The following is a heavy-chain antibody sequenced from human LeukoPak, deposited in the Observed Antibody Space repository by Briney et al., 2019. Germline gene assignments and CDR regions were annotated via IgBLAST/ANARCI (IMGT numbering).Heavy chain of an antibody. Sequence: SETLSLTCTVPGGSISSYYWSWIRQPAGKGLEWIGRIYTSGSTNYNPSLKSRVTISVDKSKNQFSLKLSSVTAADTAVYYCARDFGSSWYNYYYMDVWGKGTTVTVSS. CDR3: ARDFGSSWYNYYYMDV. V-gene: IGHV4-4*07. CDR1: GGSISSYY. D-gene: IGHD6-13*01. J-gene: IGHJ6*03. CDR2: IYTSGST.